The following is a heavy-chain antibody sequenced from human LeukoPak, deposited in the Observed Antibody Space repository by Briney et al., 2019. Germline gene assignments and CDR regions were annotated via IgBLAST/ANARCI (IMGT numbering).Heavy chain of an antibody. J-gene: IGHJ4*02. CDR2: ISWNSGSI. D-gene: IGHD6-13*01. Sequence: GRSLRLSCAASGFTFDDYAMHWVRQAPGKGLEWVSGISWNSGSIAYAGSVKGRFTISRDNAKNSLYLQMNGLRAEDTALYYCAKDSSSWKEFDYWGQGTLVTVSS. CDR3: AKDSSSWKEFDY. CDR1: GFTFDDYA. V-gene: IGHV3-9*01.